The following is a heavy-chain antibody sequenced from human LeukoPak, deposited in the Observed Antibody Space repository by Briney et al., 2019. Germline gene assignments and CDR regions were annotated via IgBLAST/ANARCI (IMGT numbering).Heavy chain of an antibody. J-gene: IGHJ5*02. CDR1: GGPIITHDYS. V-gene: IGHV4-30-2*03. D-gene: IGHD2-15*01. CDR3: ARHDGYCSGGSCYYTSWFDP. Sequence: SETLSLTCAVSGGPIITHDYSWNWLRQPPGKGLEWIGYIYHSGTTYYNPSLKNRVTISVDTSKNQFSLKLSSVTAADTAVYYCARHDGYCSGGSCYYTSWFDPWGQGTLVTVSS. CDR2: IYHSGTT.